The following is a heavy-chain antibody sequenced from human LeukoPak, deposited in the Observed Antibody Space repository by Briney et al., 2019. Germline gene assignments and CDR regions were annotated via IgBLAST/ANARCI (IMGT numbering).Heavy chain of an antibody. D-gene: IGHD3-9*01. J-gene: IGHJ4*02. Sequence: PSETLSLTCAVYGGSFSGYYWSWIRQPPGKGLEWMGEINHSGSTNYNPSLKSRVTISVDTSKNQFSLKLSSVTAADTAVYYCARGLGGYFDWLLPYFDYWGQGTLVSVSS. CDR1: GGSFSGYY. CDR2: INHSGST. V-gene: IGHV4-34*01. CDR3: ARGLGGYFDWLLPYFDY.